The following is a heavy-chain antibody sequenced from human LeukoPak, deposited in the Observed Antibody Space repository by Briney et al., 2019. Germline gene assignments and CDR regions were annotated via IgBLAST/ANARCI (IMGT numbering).Heavy chain of an antibody. CDR3: ATYRQVLLPFES. D-gene: IGHD2-8*02. CDR1: GFTFSSYT. CDR2: IFPSGGEI. V-gene: IGHV3-23*01. Sequence: GGSLRLSCAASGFTFSSYTMTWVRQPPGKGLEWVSSIFPSGGEIHYADSVRGRFTISRDNSKSTLSLQMNSLRAEDTAIYYCATYRQVLLPFESWGQGTLVTVSS. J-gene: IGHJ4*02.